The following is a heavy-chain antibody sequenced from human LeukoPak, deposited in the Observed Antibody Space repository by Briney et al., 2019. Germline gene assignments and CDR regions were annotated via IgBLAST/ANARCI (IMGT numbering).Heavy chain of an antibody. CDR2: IHDSGST. V-gene: IGHV4-59*01. CDR1: GGSIKNYY. CDR3: ARVYAEGWELRRSYFDY. Sequence: PSETLSLTCTVYGGSIKNYYWTWIRQPPGKGLEWIGYIHDSGSTNYNPSLKSRVTISVDTSKNLFSLKLNSVTAADTAVYYCARVYAEGWELRRSYFDYWGQGALVTVSS. J-gene: IGHJ4*02. D-gene: IGHD1-26*01.